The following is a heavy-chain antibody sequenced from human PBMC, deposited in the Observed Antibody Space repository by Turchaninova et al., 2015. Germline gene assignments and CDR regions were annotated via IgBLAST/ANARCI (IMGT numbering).Heavy chain of an antibody. CDR1: GYTFPNSV. J-gene: IGHJ2*01. V-gene: IGHV1-18*04. CDR3: ARDRPEYYYDSSGLNWYFDL. Sequence: QVQLVQSGAEVKQPGASVGVSCKASGYTFPNSVISWVRPAPGQGLEWVGWISAYNGNTKYAQKLQGRVTMTTDTSTSTAYMELRSLRSDDTAVYYCARDRPEYYYDSSGLNWYFDLWGRGTLVTVSS. D-gene: IGHD3-22*01. CDR2: ISAYNGNT.